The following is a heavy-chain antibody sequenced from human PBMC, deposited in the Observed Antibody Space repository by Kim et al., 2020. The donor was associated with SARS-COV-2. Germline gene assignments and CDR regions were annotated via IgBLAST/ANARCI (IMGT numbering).Heavy chain of an antibody. CDR3: ARGGVGGIAAAGQPQPYFQH. D-gene: IGHD6-13*01. CDR2: INPNSGGT. Sequence: ASVKVSCKASGYTFTGYYMHWVRQAPGQGLEWMGWINPNSGGTNYAQKFQGWVTMTRDTSISTAYMELSRLRSDDTAVYYCARGGVGGIAAAGQPQPYFQHWCQGTLVTGSS. CDR1: GYTFTGYY. V-gene: IGHV1-2*04. J-gene: IGHJ1*01.